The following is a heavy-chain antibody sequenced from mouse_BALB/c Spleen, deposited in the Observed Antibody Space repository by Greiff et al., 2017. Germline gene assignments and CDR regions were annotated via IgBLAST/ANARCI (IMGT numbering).Heavy chain of an antibody. J-gene: IGHJ3*01. CDR1: GYTFTSYW. Sequence: QVQLQQPGAELVKPGASVKLSCKASGYTFTSYWMHWVKQRPGQGLEWIGEINPSNGRTNYNEKFKSKATLTVDKSSSTAYMQLSSLTSEDSAVYYCARKEGLVAWFAYWGQGTLVTVSA. V-gene: IGHV1S81*02. CDR3: ARKEGLVAWFAY. D-gene: IGHD1-1*02. CDR2: INPSNGRT.